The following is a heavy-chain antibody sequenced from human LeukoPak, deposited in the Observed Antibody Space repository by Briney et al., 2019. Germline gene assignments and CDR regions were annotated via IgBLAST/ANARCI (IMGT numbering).Heavy chain of an antibody. V-gene: IGHV5-51*01. Sequence: GESLKISCKGSGYSFTSYWIGWVRQMPGKGLEWMGIIYPGDSDTRYSPSFQGQVTISADKSTSTAYLQWNTLKASDTAMYYCARLVVTGVIDYWGQGTLVTVSS. CDR1: GYSFTSYW. J-gene: IGHJ4*02. CDR2: IYPGDSDT. D-gene: IGHD2-21*02. CDR3: ARLVVTGVIDY.